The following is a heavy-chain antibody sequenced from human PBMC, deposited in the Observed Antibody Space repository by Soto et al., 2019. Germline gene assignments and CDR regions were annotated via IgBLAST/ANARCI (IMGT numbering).Heavy chain of an antibody. V-gene: IGHV3-73*02. CDR2: IRSKPNNYAT. Sequence: EVQLVESGGGLVQPGGSLRLSCAASGFTFSGSAMHWVRQAPGKGLEWVGRIRSKPNNYATAYAASVTGRCSISRDDSKHTAYLQVNGLKNEDTAVYYCSGGQNDYNYYYYYPMDVWGRGTTVTVSS. D-gene: IGHD4-4*01. CDR1: GFTFSGSA. J-gene: IGHJ6*02. CDR3: SGGQNDYNYYYYYPMDV.